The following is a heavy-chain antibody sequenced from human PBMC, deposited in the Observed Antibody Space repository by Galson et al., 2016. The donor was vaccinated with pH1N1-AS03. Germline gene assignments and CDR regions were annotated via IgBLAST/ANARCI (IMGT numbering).Heavy chain of an antibody. CDR3: ARHPYNSSPLYYYSYYMDV. D-gene: IGHD6-13*01. CDR2: IYYAWST. Sequence: ETLSLTCTVSGGSSSSSSDYWGWVRQPPGKGLEWIGSIYYAWSTYYNPSLKSRVTISIDTSKNQFSLRLSSVTAADTAVYYCARHPYNSSPLYYYSYYMDVWGKGTTVTVSS. V-gene: IGHV4-39*01. J-gene: IGHJ6*03. CDR1: GGSSSSSSDY.